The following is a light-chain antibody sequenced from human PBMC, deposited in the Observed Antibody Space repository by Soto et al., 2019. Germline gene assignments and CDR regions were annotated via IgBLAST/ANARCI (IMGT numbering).Light chain of an antibody. V-gene: IGKV1-5*03. CDR2: AAS. CDR3: QQYKSFSLT. Sequence: DIRMTQSPSTLSASVRDRVTITCRASEDIRTWLAWYQQKPGKAPKLLIYAASSLETGVPSRFSGSGSGTEFTLTISSLQPDDFATYFCQQYKSFSLTVGEGTKVDIK. CDR1: EDIRTW. J-gene: IGKJ4*01.